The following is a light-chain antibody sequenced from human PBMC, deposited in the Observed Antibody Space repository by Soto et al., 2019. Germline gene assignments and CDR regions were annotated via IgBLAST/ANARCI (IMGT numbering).Light chain of an antibody. J-gene: IGKJ2*01. CDR3: QQYNIWPPLYT. Sequence: EIVLTQSPAILSASPGERATLSCRASQTVSDNLAWYLQKPGQSPRLLIYGASTRATDIPVRFSGSGSGTEFTLTISSLQSEDFAVYYCQQYNIWPPLYTVGQGTKVDSK. CDR1: QTVSDN. V-gene: IGKV3-15*01. CDR2: GAS.